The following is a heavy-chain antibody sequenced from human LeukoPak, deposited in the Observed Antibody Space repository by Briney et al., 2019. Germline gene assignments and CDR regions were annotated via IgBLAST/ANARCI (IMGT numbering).Heavy chain of an antibody. CDR1: GGSFSGYY. CDR2: INHSGST. D-gene: IGHD4-17*01. J-gene: IGHJ4*02. CDR3: ARGQGATVTTSFDY. V-gene: IGHV4-34*01. Sequence: SETLSLTCAVYGGSFSGYYWSWIRQPPGKGLEWIGEINHSGSTNYNPSLKSRVTISVDPSKNQFSLKLSSVTAADTAVYYCARGQGATVTTSFDYWGQGTLVTVSS.